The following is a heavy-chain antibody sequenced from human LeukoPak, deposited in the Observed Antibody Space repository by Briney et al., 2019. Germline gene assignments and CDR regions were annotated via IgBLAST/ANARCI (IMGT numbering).Heavy chain of an antibody. J-gene: IGHJ3*02. CDR1: GGSISSGGYY. CDR2: IYYSGST. D-gene: IGHD3-9*01. Sequence: SQTLSLTCTVSGGSISSGGYYWSWIRQHPGKGLEWIGCIYYSGSTYYNPSLKSRVTISVDTSKNQFSLKLGSVTAADTAVYYCASGLYYDILTGPAFDIWGQGTMVTVSS. CDR3: ASGLYYDILTGPAFDI. V-gene: IGHV4-31*03.